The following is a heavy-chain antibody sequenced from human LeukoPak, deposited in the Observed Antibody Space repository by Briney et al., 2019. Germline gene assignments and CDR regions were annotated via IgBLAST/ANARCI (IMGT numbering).Heavy chain of an antibody. CDR1: GFGFSSFR. J-gene: IGHJ4*02. D-gene: IGHD1-26*01. CDR2: ISSSSSTI. Sequence: GGSLRLSCAASGFGFSSFRMHWVRQAPGKGLEWVSHISSSSSTIYYADSVKGRFTISRDNAKNSLFLQMNSLRDEDTAVYYCARGISGSNYFDYWGQGTLVTVSS. V-gene: IGHV3-48*02. CDR3: ARGISGSNYFDY.